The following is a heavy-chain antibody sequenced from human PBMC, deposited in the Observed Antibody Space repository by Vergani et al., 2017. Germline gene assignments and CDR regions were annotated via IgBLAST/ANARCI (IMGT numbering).Heavy chain of an antibody. CDR3: ARAGDFWSGYYGDY. V-gene: IGHV3-7*03. Sequence: EVQLVESGGGLVQPGGSLRLSCAASGFTFRSYWMSWVRQAPGKGLEWVANIKQDGSEKYYVDSVKGQCTISRDNAKNSLYLQMNSLRAEDTAVYYCARAGDFWSGYYGDYWGQGTLVTVSS. D-gene: IGHD3-3*01. J-gene: IGHJ4*02. CDR2: IKQDGSEK. CDR1: GFTFRSYW.